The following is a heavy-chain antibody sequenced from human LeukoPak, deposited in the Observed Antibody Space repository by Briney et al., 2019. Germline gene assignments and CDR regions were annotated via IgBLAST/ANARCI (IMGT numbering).Heavy chain of an antibody. J-gene: IGHJ4*02. Sequence: ASVKVSCKASGYTFTGSYMHWVRQAPGQGLEWMGRINRNSGGTNYAQKFQGRVTMTRDTSISTVYMELSRLRSDDTAMYYCARVIQKYSSSSIDYWGQGTMVTVFS. CDR3: ARVIQKYSSSSIDY. V-gene: IGHV1-2*06. CDR2: INRNSGGT. CDR1: GYTFTGSY. D-gene: IGHD6-6*01.